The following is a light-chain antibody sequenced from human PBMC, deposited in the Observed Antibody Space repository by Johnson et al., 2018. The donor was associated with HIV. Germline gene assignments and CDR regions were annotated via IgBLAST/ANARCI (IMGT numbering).Light chain of an antibody. Sequence: QPVLTQPPSVSAAPGQKVTISCSGSNSNIGNNYVSWYQQLPGTAPKLLIYENNKRPSGIPDRFSGSKSGTSATLGITGLQTGDEADYYCGTWDGSLSVYVFGTGTKVTVL. CDR3: GTWDGSLSVYV. V-gene: IGLV1-51*02. CDR2: ENN. J-gene: IGLJ1*01. CDR1: NSNIGNNY.